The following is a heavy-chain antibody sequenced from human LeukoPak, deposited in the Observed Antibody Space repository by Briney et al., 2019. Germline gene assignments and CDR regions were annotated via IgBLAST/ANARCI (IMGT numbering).Heavy chain of an antibody. V-gene: IGHV4-30-4*01. CDR2: IYYSGST. CDR3: ARALGLRLGELSLFDY. J-gene: IGHJ4*02. CDR1: GGSISSGDYS. D-gene: IGHD3-16*02. Sequence: SQTLSLTCTVSGGSISSGDYSWSWIRQPPGKGLEWIGYIYYSGSTYYNPSLKSRVTISVDTSKNQFSLKLSSVTAADTAVYYCARALGLRLGELSLFDYWGQGTLVTVSS.